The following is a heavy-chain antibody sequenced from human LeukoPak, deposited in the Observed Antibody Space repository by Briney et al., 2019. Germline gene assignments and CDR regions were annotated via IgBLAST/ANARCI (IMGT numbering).Heavy chain of an antibody. V-gene: IGHV4-39*01. J-gene: IGHJ5*02. CDR3: ARSSRRNFVVVPAAMIGWFDP. CDR1: GDSISSSYHF. Sequence: SETLSLTCNVSGDSISSSYHFWGWIRQPQGKGLDWFGARYYRGKAYYSPSLRSRVSISVDTSKNQFSLKLSSVTAADTAVYYCARSSRRNFVVVPAAMIGWFDPWGQGTLVTVSS. D-gene: IGHD2-2*01. CDR2: RYYRGKA.